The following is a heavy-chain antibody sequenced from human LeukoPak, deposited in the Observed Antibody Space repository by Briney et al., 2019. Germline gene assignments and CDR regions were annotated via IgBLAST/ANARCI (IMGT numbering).Heavy chain of an antibody. Sequence: PSETLSLTCAVYGGSFSGYYWSWIRQPPGKGLEWIGEINHSGSTNYNPSLKSRVTISVDTSKNQFSLKLSSVTAADTAVYYCARVLLYYDSSGYSPYKVWGQGTMVTVSS. V-gene: IGHV4-34*01. CDR1: GGSFSGYY. D-gene: IGHD3-22*01. J-gene: IGHJ3*01. CDR2: INHSGST. CDR3: ARVLLYYDSSGYSPYKV.